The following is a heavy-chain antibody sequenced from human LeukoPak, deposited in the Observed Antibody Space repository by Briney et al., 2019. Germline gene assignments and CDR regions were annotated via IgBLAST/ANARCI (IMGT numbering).Heavy chain of an antibody. CDR3: AWLITGTTDY. CDR2: ISSSSSYT. V-gene: IGHV3-21*01. CDR1: GFTFSSYS. D-gene: IGHD1/OR15-1a*01. Sequence: GGSLRLSCAASGFTFSSYSMNWVRQAPGKGLEWVSSISSSSSYTYYADSVKGRFTISRDNAKNSLYLQMNSLRAEDTAVYYCAWLITGTTDYWGQGTLVTVSS. J-gene: IGHJ4*02.